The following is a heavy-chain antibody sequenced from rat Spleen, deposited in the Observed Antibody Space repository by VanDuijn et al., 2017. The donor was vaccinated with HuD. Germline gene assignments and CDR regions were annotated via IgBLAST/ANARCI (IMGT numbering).Heavy chain of an antibody. CDR2: ITNTGGST. CDR1: GFTFNNYW. J-gene: IGHJ2*01. Sequence: EVQLVESGGGLVQPGRSLKLSCVASGFTFNNYWMTWIRQAPGKGLEWVASITNTGGSTYYPDSVKGRFTISRDNAKSTLYLQMNSLRSEDTATYYCARYRDSYGHVGIFDYWGLGVMVTVSS. D-gene: IGHD1-12*01. CDR3: ARYRDSYGHVGIFDY. V-gene: IGHV5-31*01.